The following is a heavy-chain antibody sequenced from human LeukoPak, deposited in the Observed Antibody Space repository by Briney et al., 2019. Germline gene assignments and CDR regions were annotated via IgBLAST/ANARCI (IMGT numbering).Heavy chain of an antibody. CDR3: ARRSYDGSGYYYVDY. CDR2: INHSGST. V-gene: IGHV4-34*01. CDR1: GGSFSGYY. D-gene: IGHD3-22*01. Sequence: SETLSLTCAVYGGSFSGYYWSWIRQPPGKGLEWIGEINHSGSTNYNPSLKSRVTISVDTSKNQFSLKLSSVAAADTAVYYCARRSYDGSGYYYVDYWGQGTLVTVSS. J-gene: IGHJ4*02.